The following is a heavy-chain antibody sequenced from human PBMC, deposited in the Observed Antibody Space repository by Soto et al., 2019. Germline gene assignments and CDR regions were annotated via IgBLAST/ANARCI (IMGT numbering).Heavy chain of an antibody. D-gene: IGHD4-17*01. CDR2: IKAYSGNT. CDR3: AIADYGDDDY. J-gene: IGHJ4*02. V-gene: IGHV1-18*01. CDR1: GYTFATST. Sequence: GPGAKKPGASVKVSCKASGYTFATSTISWLRQAPGQGPEWMGWIKAYSGNTNYAQKLQGRLTMTTGTSTSTAYMELRSLTTDDTAIYYCAIADYGDDDYWGQGTLVTVSS.